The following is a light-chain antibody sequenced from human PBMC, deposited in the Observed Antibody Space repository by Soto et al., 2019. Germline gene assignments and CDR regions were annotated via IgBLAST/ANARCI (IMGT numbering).Light chain of an antibody. V-gene: IGKV3-11*01. CDR2: DAS. CDR3: QQRGNWPPT. J-gene: IGKJ4*01. CDR1: QSISSY. Sequence: EIVLTQSPATLSLSPGERATLSCRASQSISSYLAWYQQKPGQAPRLLIYDASNRATGIPARFSGGGTGTDFTLTISSLEPEDFAVYYCQQRGNWPPTFGGGTQVEIK.